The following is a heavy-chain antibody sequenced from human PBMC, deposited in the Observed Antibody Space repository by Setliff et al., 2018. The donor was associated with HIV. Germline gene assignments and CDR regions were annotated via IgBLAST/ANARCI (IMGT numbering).Heavy chain of an antibody. D-gene: IGHD3-22*01. J-gene: IGHJ3*02. CDR1: GASIRGHY. CDR2: IYYSGNT. CDR3: ARSLVPSGYYYGRHAFDI. Sequence: KTSETLSLTCSVPGASIRGHYWSWIRQSPGKGLEWIGNIYYSGNTNYNPSFKSRVTISVDTSKNQFSLRVNSVTAADTAVYYCARSLVPSGYYYGRHAFDIWGQGTKVTVSS. V-gene: IGHV4-59*08.